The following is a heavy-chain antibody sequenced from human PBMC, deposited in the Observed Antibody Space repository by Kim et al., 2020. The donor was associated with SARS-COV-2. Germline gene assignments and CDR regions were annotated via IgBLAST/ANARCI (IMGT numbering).Heavy chain of an antibody. CDR3: ARARGGATHFDY. D-gene: IGHD1-26*01. Sequence: NYTPSIKMRVTISVDPLKNQLSLKLSSVTAADTAVYYCARARGGATHFDYWGQGTLVTVSS. V-gene: IGHV4-59*01. J-gene: IGHJ4*02.